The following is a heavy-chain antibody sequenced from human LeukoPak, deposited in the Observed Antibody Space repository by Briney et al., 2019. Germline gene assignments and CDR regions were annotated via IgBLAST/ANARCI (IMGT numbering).Heavy chain of an antibody. D-gene: IGHD3-10*01. J-gene: IGHJ6*03. CDR2: IDSSGGYM. Sequence: PGGSLRLSCEASGFTFNTYSMNWARQAPGKGLEWVSSIDSSGGYMFYADSVKGRFTISRDNAKNSLYLQMNSLRAEDTALYHCARVRGANYYYYMDVWGKGTTVTISS. V-gene: IGHV3-21*04. CDR3: ARVRGANYYYYMDV. CDR1: GFTFNTYS.